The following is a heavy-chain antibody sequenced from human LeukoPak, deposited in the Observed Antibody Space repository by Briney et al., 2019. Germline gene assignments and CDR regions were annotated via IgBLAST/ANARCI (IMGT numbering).Heavy chain of an antibody. CDR2: ISWNGGSK. V-gene: IGHV3-9*01. J-gene: IGHJ4*02. D-gene: IGHD5-12*01. Sequence: GRSLRLSCAASGFTFDGYAMHWVRQAPGKGLEWVSGISWNGGSKGYADSVKGRFTISSDNAKNSLYRQMNSLRAEDTAVYYCAKGPVADSGYYLGGGYFDYWGQGTLVTVSS. CDR3: AKGPVADSGYYLGGGYFDY. CDR1: GFTFDGYA.